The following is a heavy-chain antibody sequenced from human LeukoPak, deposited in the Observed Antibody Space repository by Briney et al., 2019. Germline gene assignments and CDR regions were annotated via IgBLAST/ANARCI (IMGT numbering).Heavy chain of an antibody. J-gene: IGHJ6*02. CDR2: IYTSGST. V-gene: IGHV4-4*07. Sequence: PSETLSLTCTVSGGSISSYYWSWIRQPAGKGLEWIGRIYTSGSTNYNPSLKSRVTMSVDTSKNQFSLKLSSVTAADTAVYYCARTPTDLKSSSPLYYYYGMDVWGQGTTVTVSS. CDR3: ARTPTDLKSSSPLYYYYGMDV. D-gene: IGHD6-6*01. CDR1: GGSISSYY.